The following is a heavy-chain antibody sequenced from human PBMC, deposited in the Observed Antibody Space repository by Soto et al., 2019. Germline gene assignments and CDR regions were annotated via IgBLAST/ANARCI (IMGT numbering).Heavy chain of an antibody. D-gene: IGHD3-10*01. CDR3: AKTKFRGVVVTV. Sequence: PGGSLRLSCAASGFTFSSYDMHWVRQATGKGLEWVSAIGTAGDTYYPGSVKGRFTISRENAKNSLYLQMNSLRAEDTAVYYCAKTKFRGVVVTVWGQGTTVTVSS. CDR2: IGTAGDT. CDR1: GFTFSSYD. J-gene: IGHJ6*02. V-gene: IGHV3-13*01.